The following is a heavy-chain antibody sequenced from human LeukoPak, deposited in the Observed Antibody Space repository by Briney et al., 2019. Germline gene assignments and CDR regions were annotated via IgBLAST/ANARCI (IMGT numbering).Heavy chain of an antibody. CDR2: IIPIFGTA. V-gene: IGHV1-69*05. Sequence: GASVMVSCKTSGYTFTNHGISWVRQAPGQGLEWMGRIIPIFGTANYAQKFQGRVTITTDESTSTAYMELSSLRSEDTAVYYCAGNDYGELYMDVWGKGTTVTVSS. D-gene: IGHD4-17*01. J-gene: IGHJ6*03. CDR3: AGNDYGELYMDV. CDR1: GYTFTNHG.